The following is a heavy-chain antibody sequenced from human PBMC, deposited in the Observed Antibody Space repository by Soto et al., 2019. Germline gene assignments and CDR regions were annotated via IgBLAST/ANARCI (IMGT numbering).Heavy chain of an antibody. CDR3: ARVVGGPVTSDY. Sequence: QVQLVESGGGVVQPGRSLRLSCAASGFTFSAYGMHWVRQAPGKGLEWMAMIYYDGSNKYYADSVKGRFTISRDNSKNTLYLQMNSLRDDDTAIYYCARVVGGPVTSDYWGQGTLVTVSS. CDR1: GFTFSAYG. J-gene: IGHJ4*02. CDR2: IYYDGSNK. D-gene: IGHD4-17*01. V-gene: IGHV3-30*19.